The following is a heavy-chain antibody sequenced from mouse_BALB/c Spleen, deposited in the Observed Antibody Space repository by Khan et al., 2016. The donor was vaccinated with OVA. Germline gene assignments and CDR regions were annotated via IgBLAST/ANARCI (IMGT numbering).Heavy chain of an antibody. CDR1: GFSITSDYA. CDR3: VRGRSY. Sequence: EVQLQESGPGLVKPSQSLSLTCTVTGFSITSDYAWNWIRQFPGDVLDWMGYITYSGSTSYHPSLKSRISITRDTSKNQFFPQLNSVTTEDTATYYCVRGRSYWGQGTLVTVSA. V-gene: IGHV3-2*02. J-gene: IGHJ3*01. CDR2: ITYSGST.